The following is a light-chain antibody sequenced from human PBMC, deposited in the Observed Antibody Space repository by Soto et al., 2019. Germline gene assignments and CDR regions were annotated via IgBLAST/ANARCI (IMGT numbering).Light chain of an antibody. CDR2: DAS. CDR3: QQYGNSPQT. Sequence: EFVVTQSPATLSLSPGERATLSCRASQSVSGTYLAWYQQKPGQAPRLFIYDASRRATGIPDRFSGSGSGTDFSLTISRLELEDFGVYYCQQYGNSPQTFAQGTKV. J-gene: IGKJ1*01. V-gene: IGKV3-20*01. CDR1: QSVSGTY.